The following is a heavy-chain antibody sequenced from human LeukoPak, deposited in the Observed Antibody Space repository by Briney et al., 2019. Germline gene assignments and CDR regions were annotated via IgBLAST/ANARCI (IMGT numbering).Heavy chain of an antibody. V-gene: IGHV1-46*01. Sequence: ASVKVSCNASGGTFSSYAISWVRQAPGQGLEWMGIINPSGGSTSYAQKFQGRVTMTRDMSTSTVYMELSSLRSEDMAVYYCARVNTGVPGWFDPWGQGTLVTVSS. J-gene: IGHJ5*02. CDR2: INPSGGST. CDR3: ARVNTGVPGWFDP. CDR1: GGTFSSYA. D-gene: IGHD3-10*01.